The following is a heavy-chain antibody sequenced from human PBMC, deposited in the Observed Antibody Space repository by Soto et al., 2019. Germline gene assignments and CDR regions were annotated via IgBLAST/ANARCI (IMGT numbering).Heavy chain of an antibody. Sequence: SDTLSLTCTVSGAPITINYWSWIRQAPGKGLEWIGYIYYSGSTTYNPSLKRRVTMSADTSKDQFSLKLNSVTAADTAVYYCARDAGGTYVHLGPGILVTSP. V-gene: IGHV4-59*01. CDR1: GAPITINY. D-gene: IGHD2-15*01. J-gene: IGHJ4*01. CDR3: ARDAGGTYVH. CDR2: IYYSGST.